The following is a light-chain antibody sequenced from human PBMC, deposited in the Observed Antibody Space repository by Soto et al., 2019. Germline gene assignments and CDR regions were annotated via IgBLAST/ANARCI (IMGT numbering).Light chain of an antibody. V-gene: IGKV3-20*01. CDR1: QSVESRY. CDR2: GAS. Sequence: EIVLAQSPGTVSLSPGDRATLSCRASQSVESRYLAWYQQKPGQAPRLLIYGASNRATGIPDRFSGSGSGTDFTLSINRLEPEDFAVYYCQQYSPSPPGVFGPGTKVDIK. CDR3: QQYSPSPPGV. J-gene: IGKJ1*01.